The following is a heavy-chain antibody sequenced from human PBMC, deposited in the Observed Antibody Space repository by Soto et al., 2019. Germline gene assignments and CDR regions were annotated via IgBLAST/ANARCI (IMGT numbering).Heavy chain of an antibody. CDR2: ISADGRET. CDR1: GFTFSNAW. D-gene: IGHD6-6*01. CDR3: ARTPRLLDS. J-gene: IGHJ4*02. Sequence: PGGSLRLSCAASGFTFSNAWMSWVRQAPGKGLEWVAYISADGRETNHVDSVKGRFTISRDNAKNSLFLQMNSLRAEDTAVYYCARTPRLLDSWGQGALVTVSS. V-gene: IGHV3-7*01.